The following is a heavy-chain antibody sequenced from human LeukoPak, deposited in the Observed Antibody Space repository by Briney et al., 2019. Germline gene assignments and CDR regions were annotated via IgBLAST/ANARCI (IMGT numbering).Heavy chain of an antibody. V-gene: IGHV3-7*01. CDR2: IKQDGSEE. CDR3: ATNRWFGEPDY. Sequence: GGSLRLSCAASGFTFSNYWMSWVSQAPGKGLEWVANIKQDGSEEYYVGSVKGRFTISRDNAKNSLYPQMNSLRAEDTAVYYCATNRWFGEPDYWGQGTLVTVSS. D-gene: IGHD3-10*01. J-gene: IGHJ4*02. CDR1: GFTFSNYW.